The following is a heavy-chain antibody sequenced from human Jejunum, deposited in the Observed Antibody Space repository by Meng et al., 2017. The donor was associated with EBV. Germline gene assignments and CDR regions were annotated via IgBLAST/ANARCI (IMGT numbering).Heavy chain of an antibody. V-gene: IGHV4-34*01. CDR2: VHFSGIT. CDR1: GGSFSGYY. J-gene: IGHJ4*02. CDR3: ARRTGDYVVGY. D-gene: IGHD2-8*02. Sequence: VQLHRWGAGLLRPTGTLSLTCAVYGGSFSGYYWSWVRQPPGRGLEYIGEVHFSGITNYTPSLKSRVTMSVDASKNQFSLRLTSVTAADTAVYYCARRTGDYVVGYWGQGTLVTVSS.